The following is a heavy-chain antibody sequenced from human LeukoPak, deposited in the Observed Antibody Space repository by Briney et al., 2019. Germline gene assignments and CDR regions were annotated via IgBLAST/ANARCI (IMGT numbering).Heavy chain of an antibody. CDR1: GGSISGYY. J-gene: IGHJ4*02. D-gene: IGHD5-24*01. CDR3: ARDKAGYNDY. CDR2: IYYSGST. V-gene: IGHV4-59*12. Sequence: SETLSLTCTVSGGSISGYYWSWIRQSPGKGLEWIAYIYYSGSTNYNPSLKSRVTISVDTSKNQFSLKLSSVTAADAAVYYCARDKAGYNDYWGQGTLVTVSS.